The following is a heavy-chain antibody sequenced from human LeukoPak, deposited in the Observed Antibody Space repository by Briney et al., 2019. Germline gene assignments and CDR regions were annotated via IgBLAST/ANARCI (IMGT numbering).Heavy chain of an antibody. CDR3: ARAPPHNNSWEFFDY. D-gene: IGHD1/OR15-1a*01. CDR2: IYYSGDT. J-gene: IGHJ4*02. V-gene: IGHV4-31*02. Sequence: SETLSLTCTVSGGSISSGDYYWSWIRQHPGKGLEWIGYIYYSGDTYYNPSLKSRVTISMDTSGNQFSLKLSSVTAADTAVYYCARAPPHNNSWEFFDYWGQGTLVSVSS. CDR1: GGSISSGDYY.